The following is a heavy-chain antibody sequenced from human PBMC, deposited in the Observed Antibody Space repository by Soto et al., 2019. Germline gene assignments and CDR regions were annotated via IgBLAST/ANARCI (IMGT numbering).Heavy chain of an antibody. CDR3: VRGSRGETAVWSGYYCFES. CDR1: GYTFTGYY. CDR2: INPSGGSA. V-gene: IGHV1-46*03. D-gene: IGHD3-3*01. J-gene: IGHJ4*02. Sequence: ASVKVSCKASGYTFTGYYIHWVRQAPGQGLEWMGMINPSGGSASYTQKFRGRVTVTRDTSTSTVYMELSNLRSEDTAVYYCVRGSRGETAVWSGYYCFESWGQGTLVTVSS.